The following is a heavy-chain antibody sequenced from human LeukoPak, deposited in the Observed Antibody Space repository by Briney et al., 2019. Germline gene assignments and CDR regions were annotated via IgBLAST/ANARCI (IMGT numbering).Heavy chain of an antibody. J-gene: IGHJ4*02. V-gene: IGHV3-21*01. CDR3: ARDPYSSWVFDY. CDR1: GFTFSSYA. Sequence: GGSLRLSCAASGFTFSSYAMSWVRQAPGKGLEWVSAISSSSSYIYYADSVKGRFTISRDNAKNSLYLQMNSLRAEDTAVYYCARDPYSSWVFDYWGQGTLVTVSS. CDR2: ISSSSSYI. D-gene: IGHD6-6*01.